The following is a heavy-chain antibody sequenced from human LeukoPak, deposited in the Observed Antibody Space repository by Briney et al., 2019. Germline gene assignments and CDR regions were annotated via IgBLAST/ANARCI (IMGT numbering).Heavy chain of an antibody. Sequence: GGSLRLSCVASGFTFSSYWMTWVRQAPGKGLEWVANIKEDGSATFYVGSVKGRFTISRDNTKNSLYLQMNSLRDEDTAVYYCARDWGYCDFWSGYALYDYYGMDVWGQGTTVTVSS. CDR1: GFTFSSYW. CDR3: ARDWGYCDFWSGYALYDYYGMDV. V-gene: IGHV3-7*01. J-gene: IGHJ6*02. D-gene: IGHD3-3*01. CDR2: IKEDGSAT.